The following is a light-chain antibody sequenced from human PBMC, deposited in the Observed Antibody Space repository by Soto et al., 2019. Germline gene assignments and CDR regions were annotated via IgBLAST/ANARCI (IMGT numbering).Light chain of an antibody. CDR1: QSVSSY. Sequence: EIVLTQSPATLSLSPGERATLSCRASQSVSSYLAWYQQKPGQAPRLLIYDASNRATGIPARYSGSGSGTDFTHTISSREPEDCAVYYCQKRSNFMYTFGQGTKLEIK. CDR2: DAS. J-gene: IGKJ2*01. CDR3: QKRSNFMYT. V-gene: IGKV3-11*01.